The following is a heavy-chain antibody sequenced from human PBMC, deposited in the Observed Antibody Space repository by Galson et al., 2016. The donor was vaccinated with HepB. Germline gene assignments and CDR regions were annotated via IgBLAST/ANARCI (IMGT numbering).Heavy chain of an antibody. CDR3: ARGDYRVTTSGTYFDH. D-gene: IGHD1-1*01. CDR1: GFTFSDYY. CDR2: ISSSGSTV. Sequence: SLRLSCAASGFTFSDYYMNWIRQAPGKGLEWISYISSSGSTVYHADSVKGRFTISRDNAKNSLSLQMNSLRAEDTAVYYCARGDYRVTTSGTYFDHWGQGTLVTVSS. J-gene: IGHJ4*02. V-gene: IGHV3-11*04.